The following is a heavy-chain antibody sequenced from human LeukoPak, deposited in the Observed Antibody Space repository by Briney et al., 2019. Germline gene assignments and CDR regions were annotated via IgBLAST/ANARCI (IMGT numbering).Heavy chain of an antibody. CDR2: ISSSSYI. Sequence: PGGSLRLSCAASGFTFSSYSMNWVRQAPGKGLEWVSSISSSSYIYYADSVKGRFTISRDNAKNSLYLQMNSLRAEDTAVYYCARTGSYDFWSGYYFDWFDPWGQGTLVTVSS. D-gene: IGHD3-3*01. CDR3: ARTGSYDFWSGYYFDWFDP. CDR1: GFTFSSYS. V-gene: IGHV3-21*01. J-gene: IGHJ5*02.